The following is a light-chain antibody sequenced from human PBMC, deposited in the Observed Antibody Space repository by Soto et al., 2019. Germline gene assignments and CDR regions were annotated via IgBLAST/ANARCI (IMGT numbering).Light chain of an antibody. V-gene: IGLV2-11*01. CDR3: CSYAGTYTCVAV. CDR1: SGDVGGYNF. Sequence: QSALTQPRSVSGSPGQSVTISCTGTSGDVGGYNFVSWYQHHPGKAPKLMIYDVNKRPSGVPDRFSGSKSDNTASLTISGLQAEDEADYYCCSYAGTYTCVAVFGGGTKVTVL. J-gene: IGLJ2*01. CDR2: DVN.